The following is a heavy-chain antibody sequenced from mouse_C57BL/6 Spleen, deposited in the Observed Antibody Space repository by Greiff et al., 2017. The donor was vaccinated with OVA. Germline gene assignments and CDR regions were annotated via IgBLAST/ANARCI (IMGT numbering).Heavy chain of an antibody. V-gene: IGHV14-2*01. J-gene: IGHJ2*01. CDR3: ATVVATVYFCD. CDR1: GFNITGYY. Sequence: SGAELVKPGASVKLSCTASGFNITGYYMHWVKQRTEQGLEWIGRIDPEDGGTKYAPKFKSKATMTADTSSNTAYLQLSSLTSEDTAVYYCATVVATVYFCDRGQGPTLT. CDR2: IDPEDGGT. D-gene: IGHD1-1*01.